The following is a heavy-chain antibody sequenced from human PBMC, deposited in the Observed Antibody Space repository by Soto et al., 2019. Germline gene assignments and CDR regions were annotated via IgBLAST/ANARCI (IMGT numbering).Heavy chain of an antibody. CDR1: GFTFSDYY. D-gene: IGHD1-26*01. J-gene: IGHJ6*02. V-gene: IGHV3-11*06. CDR2: ISSSSSYT. Sequence: QVQLVESGGGLVKPGGSLRLSCAASGFTFSDYYMSWIRQAPGKGLEWVSYISSSSSYTNYADSVKGRFTISRDNAKNSLSLQMNSLRAEDTAVYYCARDLRWSGSSPTDVWGQGTTVTVSS. CDR3: ARDLRWSGSSPTDV.